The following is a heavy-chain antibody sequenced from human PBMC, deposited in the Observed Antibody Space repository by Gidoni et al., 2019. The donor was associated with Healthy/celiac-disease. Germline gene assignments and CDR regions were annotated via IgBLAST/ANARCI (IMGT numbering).Heavy chain of an antibody. J-gene: IGHJ3*02. CDR3: AKLPSPVVPAAISAFDI. D-gene: IGHD2-2*02. V-gene: IGHV3-30*18. CDR1: GFPFSRSG. Sequence: QVQLVESGGGVVQPGRSLRLSCAASGFPFSRSGMHWVRQAPGKGLEWVAVISYDGSNKYYADSVKGRFTIARDNSKNTLYLQMNSLRAEDTAVYYCAKLPSPVVPAAISAFDIWGQGTMVTVSS. CDR2: ISYDGSNK.